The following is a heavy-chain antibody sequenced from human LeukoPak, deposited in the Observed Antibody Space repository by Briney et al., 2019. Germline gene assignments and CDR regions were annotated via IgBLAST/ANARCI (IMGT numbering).Heavy chain of an antibody. CDR2: INHSGST. Sequence: PSETLSLTCTVYGGSFSGYYWSWIRQPPGEGLEWIGEINHSGSTNYNPSHKSRVAISVDTSKNQFSLRVSSVTAADTAVYYCARKAGYCSSTSCSHYWYFDLWGRGTLVTVSS. V-gene: IGHV4-34*01. J-gene: IGHJ2*01. CDR1: GGSFSGYY. CDR3: ARKAGYCSSTSCSHYWYFDL. D-gene: IGHD2-2*01.